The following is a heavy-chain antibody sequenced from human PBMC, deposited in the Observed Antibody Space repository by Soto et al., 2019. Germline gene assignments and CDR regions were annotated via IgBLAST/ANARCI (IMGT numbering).Heavy chain of an antibody. J-gene: IGHJ6*02. D-gene: IGHD2-2*01. CDR3: AKDSQSVSVSAARVYGMDV. Sequence: HPRGSLRLSCAGSGFTVRSYAMTWVRQAPGKGLEWVSTLSDSGGHTYYADSVKGRFTISRDNPKNTLYLQMNSLRAEDTAVYYCAKDSQSVSVSAARVYGMDVWGQGTTVTVSS. CDR1: GFTVRSYA. V-gene: IGHV3-23*01. CDR2: LSDSGGHT.